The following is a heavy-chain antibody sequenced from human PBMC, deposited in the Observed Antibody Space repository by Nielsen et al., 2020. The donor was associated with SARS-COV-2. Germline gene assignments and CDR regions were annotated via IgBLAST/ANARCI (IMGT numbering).Heavy chain of an antibody. V-gene: IGHV3-33*06. CDR2: IWYDGSNK. Sequence: GESLKISCAASGFTFSSYGMHWVRQAPGKGLEWVAVIWYDGSNKYYADSVKGRFTISRDNSKNTLYLQMNSLRAEDTAVYYCAKVVRGAVAGSVFQHWGQGTLVTVSS. CDR3: AKVVRGAVAGSVFQH. J-gene: IGHJ1*01. D-gene: IGHD6-19*01. CDR1: GFTFSSYG.